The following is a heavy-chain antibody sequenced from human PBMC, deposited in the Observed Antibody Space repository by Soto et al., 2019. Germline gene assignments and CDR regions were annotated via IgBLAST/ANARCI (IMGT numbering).Heavy chain of an antibody. Sequence: EVQLVESGGGLVQPGGSLRLSCAASGFTFSSYWMHWVRQAPGKGLVWVSRINSDGSSTSYADYVKGRFTISRDNAKNTLYLQMNSLRAEDTAVYYCARGGIVGATHFDYWGQGTLVTVSS. CDR3: ARGGIVGATHFDY. V-gene: IGHV3-74*01. CDR1: GFTFSSYW. D-gene: IGHD1-26*01. CDR2: INSDGSST. J-gene: IGHJ4*02.